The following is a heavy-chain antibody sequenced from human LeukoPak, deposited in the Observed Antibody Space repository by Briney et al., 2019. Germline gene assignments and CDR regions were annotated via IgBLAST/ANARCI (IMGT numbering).Heavy chain of an antibody. D-gene: IGHD6-6*01. CDR2: MNPNSGNT. J-gene: IGHJ6*03. V-gene: IGHV1-8*03. Sequence: ASVKVSCKASGYTFTGYYMHWVRQAPGQGLEWMGWMNPNSGNTGYAQKFQGRVTITGNTSISTAYMELSSLRSEDTAVYYCARAYSSSTSSSWAWEYNYYYMDVWGKGTTVTVSS. CDR1: GYTFTGYY. CDR3: ARAYSSSTSSSWAWEYNYYYMDV.